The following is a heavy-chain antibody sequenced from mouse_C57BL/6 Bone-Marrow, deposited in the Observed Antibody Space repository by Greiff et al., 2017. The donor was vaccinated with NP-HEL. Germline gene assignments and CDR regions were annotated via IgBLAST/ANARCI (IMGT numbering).Heavy chain of an antibody. J-gene: IGHJ3*01. D-gene: IGHD2-2*01. CDR1: GYTFTSYD. Sequence: QVQLQQSGPELVKPGASVKLSCKASGYTFTSYDINWVKQRPGQGLEWIGWIYPRDGSTKYNEKFKGKATLTVDTSSSTAYMELHSLTSEDSAVYFCARRFSTMVTTTGFAYWGQGTLVTVSA. V-gene: IGHV1-85*01. CDR3: ARRFSTMVTTTGFAY. CDR2: IYPRDGST.